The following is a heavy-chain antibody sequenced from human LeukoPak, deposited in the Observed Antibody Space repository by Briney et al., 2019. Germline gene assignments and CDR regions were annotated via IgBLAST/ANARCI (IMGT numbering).Heavy chain of an antibody. CDR1: GYTFTSYP. Sequence: ASVKVSCKASGYTFTSYPMNWVRQAPGQGLEWMGWINTNTGNPMYAQGFTGRFVFSLDTSVRTAYLQITSLKAEDTAVYFCVGQNLEMAFETWGQGTSVAVSS. CDR2: INTNTGNP. J-gene: IGHJ3*02. D-gene: IGHD3-3*01. V-gene: IGHV7-4-1*02. CDR3: VGQNLEMAFET.